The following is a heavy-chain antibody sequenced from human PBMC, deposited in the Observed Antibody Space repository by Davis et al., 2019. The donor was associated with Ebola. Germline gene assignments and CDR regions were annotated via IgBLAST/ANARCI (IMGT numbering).Heavy chain of an antibody. CDR2: ITWNSNEV. Sequence: PGGSLRLSCVGSGFIFAHYAMNWVRQAPGKGLEWVASITWNSNEVAYADSVKGRFIISRDNAKSSLFLQMNSLRPEDTASYYCTKSENYLTWGQGTLVLVSS. J-gene: IGHJ5*02. D-gene: IGHD1-7*01. CDR1: GFIFAHYA. CDR3: TKSENYLT. V-gene: IGHV3-9*01.